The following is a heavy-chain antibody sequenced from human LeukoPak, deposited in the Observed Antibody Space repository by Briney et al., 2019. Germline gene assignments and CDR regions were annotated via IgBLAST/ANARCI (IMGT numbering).Heavy chain of an antibody. V-gene: IGHV4-38-2*02. D-gene: IGHD3-10*01. Sequence: SETLSLTCTVSGYSISSGYYWGWIRQPPGKGLEWIGYIYHSGSTYYNPSLKSRVTISVDRSKNQFSLKLSSVTAADTAVYYCARVRDYYGWYFDLWGRGTLVTVSS. CDR1: GYSISSGYY. CDR3: ARVRDYYGWYFDL. J-gene: IGHJ2*01. CDR2: IYHSGST.